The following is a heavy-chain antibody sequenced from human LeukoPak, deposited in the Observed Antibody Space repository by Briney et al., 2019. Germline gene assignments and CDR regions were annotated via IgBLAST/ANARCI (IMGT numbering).Heavy chain of an antibody. D-gene: IGHD4-17*01. Sequence: GASVKVSCKASGGTFSSYAISWVRQAPGQGLEWMGRIIPILGIANYAQKFQGRVTITADKSTSTAYMELSSLRSEDTAVYYCARGADGEPDYFDYWGQGTLVTVSS. CDR1: GGTFSSYA. CDR3: ARGADGEPDYFDY. J-gene: IGHJ4*02. CDR2: IIPILGIA. V-gene: IGHV1-69*04.